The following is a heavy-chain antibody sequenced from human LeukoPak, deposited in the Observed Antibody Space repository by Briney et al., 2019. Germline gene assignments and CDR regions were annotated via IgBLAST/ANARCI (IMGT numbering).Heavy chain of an antibody. Sequence: ASVNVSCTASGYTFTSYYMHWVRQAPGQGLEWMGIINPSGGSTSYAQKFQGRVTITADESTSTAYMELSSLRSEDTAVYYCAKGPTTVTDFDYWGQGTLVTVSS. V-gene: IGHV1-46*01. CDR3: AKGPTTVTDFDY. CDR2: INPSGGST. D-gene: IGHD4-17*01. CDR1: GYTFTSYY. J-gene: IGHJ4*02.